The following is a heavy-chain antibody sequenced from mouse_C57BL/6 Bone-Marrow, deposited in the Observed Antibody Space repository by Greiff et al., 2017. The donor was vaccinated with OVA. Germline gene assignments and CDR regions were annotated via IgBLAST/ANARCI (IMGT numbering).Heavy chain of an antibody. CDR1: GYTFTSYT. J-gene: IGHJ1*03. D-gene: IGHD2-5*01. CDR2: INLSSGYT. Sequence: QVQLQQSGAELARPGASVKMSCKASGYTFTSYTMHWVKQRPGQGLEWIGYINLSSGYTKYNQKFKDKATLTADKSSSTAYMQLSSLTSEDSAVYYCARCLGGSNNAYFDVWGTGTTVTVSS. CDR3: ARCLGGSNNAYFDV. V-gene: IGHV1-4*01.